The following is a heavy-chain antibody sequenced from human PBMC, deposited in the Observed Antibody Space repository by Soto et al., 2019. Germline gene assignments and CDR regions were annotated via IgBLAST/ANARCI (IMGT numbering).Heavy chain of an antibody. J-gene: IGHJ6*02. CDR3: ADPGSTDLDV. D-gene: IGHD3-10*01. V-gene: IGHV3-30*03. CDR2: ISYDGSNK. CDR1: GFTFSSYG. Sequence: PGGSLRLSCAASGFTFSSYGMHWVRQAPGKGLEWVAVISYDGSNKYYADSVKGRFTISRDNSKNMLFLQMNSLRAEDTAVYYCADPGSTDLDVWGQGTTVTVSS.